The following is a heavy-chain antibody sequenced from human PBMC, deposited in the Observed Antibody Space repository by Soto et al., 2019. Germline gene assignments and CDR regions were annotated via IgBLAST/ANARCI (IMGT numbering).Heavy chain of an antibody. Sequence: GESLKISCKGSGYSFTSYWIGWVRQMPGKGLEWMGIIYPGDSDTRYSPSFQGQVTISADKSISTAYLQWSSLKASDTAVYYCARGTSWFGYRGEYFQHWGQGTLVTVSS. V-gene: IGHV5-51*01. CDR1: GYSFTSYW. D-gene: IGHD3-10*01. CDR2: IYPGDSDT. J-gene: IGHJ1*01. CDR3: ARGTSWFGYRGEYFQH.